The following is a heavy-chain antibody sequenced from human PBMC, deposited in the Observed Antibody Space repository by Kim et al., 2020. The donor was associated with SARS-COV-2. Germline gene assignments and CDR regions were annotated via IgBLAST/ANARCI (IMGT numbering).Heavy chain of an antibody. J-gene: IGHJ4*02. D-gene: IGHD3-10*01. CDR3: ARDLKGSGDYGHFDY. CDR1: GYTFTNYG. V-gene: IGHV1-18*04. Sequence: ASVKVSCKASGYTFTNYGISWVRQAPGQGLEWMAWISGYNGDANSVQKLQGRVTVTTDTSTTTAYMELRSLTSDDTAVYYCARDLKGSGDYGHFDYWGQGTLVTVSS. CDR2: ISGYNGDA.